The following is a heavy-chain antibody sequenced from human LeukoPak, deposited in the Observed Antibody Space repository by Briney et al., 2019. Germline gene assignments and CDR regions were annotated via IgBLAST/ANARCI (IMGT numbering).Heavy chain of an antibody. CDR1: GFTFDDYA. CDR2: ISGDGYTT. D-gene: IGHD6-13*01. Sequence: PGGSLRLSCAASGFTFDDYAMHWVRQAPGKGLEWVSLISGDGYTTYYADSVKGRFTISRDNNKNSLYLQMNSLRAEDTALYYCARGTLKAAATDFDYWGQGTLVTVSS. V-gene: IGHV3-43*02. CDR3: ARGTLKAAATDFDY. J-gene: IGHJ4*02.